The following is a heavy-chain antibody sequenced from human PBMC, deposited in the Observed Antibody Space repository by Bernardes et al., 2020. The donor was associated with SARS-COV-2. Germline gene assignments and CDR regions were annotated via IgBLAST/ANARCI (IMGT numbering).Heavy chain of an antibody. V-gene: IGHV3-21*06. CDR2: ISTSSSYI. D-gene: IGHD4-4*01. CDR1: GFTFSSYT. CDR3: SRVDLSNLYYFDY. J-gene: IGHJ4*02. Sequence: GGSLRLSCAASGFTFSSYTMNWVRQAPGKGLEWISSISTSSSYISYSDSVRGRFTISRDNAKNSVSMQMNSLRPADTAVYYCSRVDLSNLYYFDYWGQGTPVTVSS.